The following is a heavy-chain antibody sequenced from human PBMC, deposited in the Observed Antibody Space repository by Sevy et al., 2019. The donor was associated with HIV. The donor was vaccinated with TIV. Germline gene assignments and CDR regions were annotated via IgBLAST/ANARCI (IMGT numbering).Heavy chain of an antibody. CDR3: TRDLPPSATTVAHFDY. CDR1: GFTFISYA. Sequence: GGSLRLSCAASGFTFISYAMTWVRQAPGKGLEWISFISSSGTLIYYGDSVRGRFTISRDNAKNSLYLQMNSLRAEDTGVYYCTRDLPPSATTVAHFDYWGQGTLVTVSS. V-gene: IGHV3-48*03. D-gene: IGHD4-17*01. J-gene: IGHJ4*02. CDR2: ISSSGTLI.